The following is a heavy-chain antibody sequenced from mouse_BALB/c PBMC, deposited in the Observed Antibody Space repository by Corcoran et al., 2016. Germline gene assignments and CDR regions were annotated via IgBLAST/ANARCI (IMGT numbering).Heavy chain of an antibody. Sequence: QIQLVQSGPELKKPGETVQSSCKASGYTFTNYGMNWVKQAPGKGLKWMGWINTYTGEPTYADDFKGRFAFSLETSASTAYLQINNLKNEDTATYFCASSGTRAMDYWGQGTSVTVSS. CDR2: INTYTGEP. CDR1: GYTFTNYG. CDR3: ASSGTRAMDY. V-gene: IGHV9-3-1*01. D-gene: IGHD4-1*01. J-gene: IGHJ4*01.